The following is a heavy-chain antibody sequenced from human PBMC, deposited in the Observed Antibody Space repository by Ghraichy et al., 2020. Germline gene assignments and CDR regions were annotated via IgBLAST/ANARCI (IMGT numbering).Heavy chain of an antibody. J-gene: IGHJ4*02. CDR2: ISGSGGST. CDR1: GFTFSSYA. Sequence: GGSLRLSCAASGFTFSSYAMSWVRQAPGKGLEWVSAISGSGGSTYYADSVKGRFTISRDNSKNTLYLQMNSLRAEDTAVYYCAKCIIFGAVTMKGGADYWGQGTLVTVSS. CDR3: AKCIIFGAVTMKGGADY. D-gene: IGHD3-3*01. V-gene: IGHV3-23*01.